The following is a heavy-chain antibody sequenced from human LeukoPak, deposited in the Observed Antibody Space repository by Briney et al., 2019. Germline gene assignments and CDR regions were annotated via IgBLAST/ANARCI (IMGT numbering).Heavy chain of an antibody. J-gene: IGHJ2*01. D-gene: IGHD6-13*01. CDR3: ARTYGSSGLGYFDL. V-gene: IGHV4-59*01. Sequence: SETLSLTCTVSGGSISSYYWSWIRQPPGKGLEWIGYIYYSGSTNYSPSLKSRLSISVDTSKDQFSLKLSSVTAADTAVYYCARTYGSSGLGYFDLWGRGTLVTVSS. CDR1: GGSISSYY. CDR2: IYYSGST.